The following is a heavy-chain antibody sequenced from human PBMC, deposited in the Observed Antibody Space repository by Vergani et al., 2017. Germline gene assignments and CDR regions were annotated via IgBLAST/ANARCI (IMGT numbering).Heavy chain of an antibody. V-gene: IGHV4-59*01. Sequence: QVRLQESGPGLVKPSESLPLTCSVSGDSMSGYYWSWIRQPPGKELEWIGYMYHSGSTNYNPSLETRVTISGDTSKNQFSLKLNSVTSADTAVYYCAREVGXWTMGDYYYYYMDVWGKGTTVTVSS. CDR1: GDSMSGYY. CDR3: AREVGXWTMGDYYYYYMDV. J-gene: IGHJ6*03. D-gene: IGHD1-26*01. CDR2: MYHSGST.